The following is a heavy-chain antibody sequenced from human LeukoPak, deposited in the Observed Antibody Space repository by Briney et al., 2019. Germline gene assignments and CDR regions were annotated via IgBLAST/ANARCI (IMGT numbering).Heavy chain of an antibody. D-gene: IGHD1-14*01. Sequence: GGSLRLSCAASGFTVITNDMTSVRQAPGKGLEWVSVLYSGGNTKYADSVQGRLTISRDNSKNTLYLEMNSLSPDDTAVYYCARGVEPLAANTLAYWGQGTLVTVSS. J-gene: IGHJ4*02. CDR2: LYSGGNT. CDR3: ARGVEPLAANTLAY. V-gene: IGHV3-53*01. CDR1: GFTVITND.